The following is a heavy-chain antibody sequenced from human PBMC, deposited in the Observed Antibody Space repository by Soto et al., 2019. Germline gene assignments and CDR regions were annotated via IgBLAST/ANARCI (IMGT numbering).Heavy chain of an antibody. CDR3: RHSQEGAPDS. CDR1: GFTFSGSA. CDR2: IGHIGGTYAT. V-gene: IGHV3-73*01. Sequence: EVQLVESGGGLVQPGGSLKLSCAASGFTFSGSAMHWVRQASGKGLEWVGRIGHIGGTYATAYAAPVKGRFTISRDDSKNTAYLQMDSLKTDDTAVYYCRHSQEGAPDSWAQGTLVTVS. D-gene: IGHD1-26*01. J-gene: IGHJ4*02.